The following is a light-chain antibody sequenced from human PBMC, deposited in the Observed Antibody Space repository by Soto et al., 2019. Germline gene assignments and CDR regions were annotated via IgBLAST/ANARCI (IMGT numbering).Light chain of an antibody. J-gene: IGKJ1*01. CDR1: QNVLSNY. CDR2: GAS. V-gene: IGKV3-20*01. CDR3: QQYSFLPRT. Sequence: EIVLTQSPGTLSLSPGERATLSCWASQNVLSNYLAWYQQKPGQAPRLLIYGASTRATGIPDRFGGSGSGTDFTLTIRRMETEDFAVYYCQQYSFLPRTFGQGTKVDIK.